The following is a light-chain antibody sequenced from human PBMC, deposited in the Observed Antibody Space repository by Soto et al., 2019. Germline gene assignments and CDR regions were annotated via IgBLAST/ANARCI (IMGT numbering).Light chain of an antibody. J-gene: IGKJ1*01. CDR2: KAS. CDR3: QQYNNYWT. Sequence: DIQMTQSPSTLSASVGDRVSINCRASQSLSSRLAWYQQKPGKAPKLLIYKASTLESGVPSRFSGSGSGTEFTLTISSLQPDDFATYYCQQYNNYWTFGQGTKVEIK. V-gene: IGKV1-5*03. CDR1: QSLSSR.